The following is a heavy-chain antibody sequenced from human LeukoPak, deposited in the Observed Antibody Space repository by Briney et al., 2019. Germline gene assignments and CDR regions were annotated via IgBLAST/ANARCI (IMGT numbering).Heavy chain of an antibody. J-gene: IGHJ4*02. D-gene: IGHD2-2*02. CDR2: IYYSGST. CDR1: GGSISSSSYY. Sequence: PSETLSLTSSVSGGSISSSSYYWGWIRQPPGKGLEWIGSIYYSGSTYYNPSLKSRVTISVDTSKNQFSLKLSSVTAADTAVYYCARQDIVVVPAAINYWGQGTLVTVSS. V-gene: IGHV4-39*01. CDR3: ARQDIVVVPAAINY.